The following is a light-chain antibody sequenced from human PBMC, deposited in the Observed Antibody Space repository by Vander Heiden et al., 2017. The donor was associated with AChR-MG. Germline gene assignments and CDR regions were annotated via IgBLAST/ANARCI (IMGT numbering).Light chain of an antibody. V-gene: IGLV8-61*01. CDR1: SGSVTTSYY. Sequence: TVVTQPPSFSVSPGGTVTFTCGFSSGSVTTSYYPSWYQQTPGQAPRTLIYSTNIRFSGVPDRFSGSILGNKAALTITGAQADDESDYYCVLYMGSGISVFGGGTKLTVV. CDR3: VLYMGSGISV. CDR2: STN. J-gene: IGLJ2*01.